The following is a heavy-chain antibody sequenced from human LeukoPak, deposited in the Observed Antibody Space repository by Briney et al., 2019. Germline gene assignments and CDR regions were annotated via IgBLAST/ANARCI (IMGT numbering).Heavy chain of an antibody. CDR3: VKEGRATTFGVLVPFDY. D-gene: IGHD3-3*01. Sequence: GGSLRLSCEASGFMFSHFGIHWVCQAPGKGLEWVAVISYDGSKKYYADSVEGRFTISRDNSKKTVHLQMNSLRAEDTAVYYCVKEGRATTFGVLVPFDYWGQGALVIVSA. CDR2: ISYDGSKK. CDR1: GFMFSHFG. J-gene: IGHJ4*02. V-gene: IGHV3-30*18.